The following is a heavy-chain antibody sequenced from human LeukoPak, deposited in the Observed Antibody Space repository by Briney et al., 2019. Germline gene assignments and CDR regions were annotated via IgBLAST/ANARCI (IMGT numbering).Heavy chain of an antibody. Sequence: PSETLSLTCAVYGGSFSGYYWSWIRHPPGKGLEWIGEINHSGSTNYNPSLKSRVTISVDTSKNQFSLKLSSVTAADTAVYYCARERKWLGAFDIWGQGTMVTVSS. D-gene: IGHD3-22*01. J-gene: IGHJ3*02. V-gene: IGHV4-34*01. CDR2: INHSGST. CDR1: GGSFSGYY. CDR3: ARERKWLGAFDI.